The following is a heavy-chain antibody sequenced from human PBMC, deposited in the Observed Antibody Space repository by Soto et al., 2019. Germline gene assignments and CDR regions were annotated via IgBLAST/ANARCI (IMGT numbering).Heavy chain of an antibody. V-gene: IGHV1-69*01. Sequence: QVQLVQSGAEVKKPGSSVKVSCKASGGTFSSYAISWVRQAPGQGLEWMGGIIPIFGTANYAQKFQGRVTITADESTSTAYMELSSLRSEDTAVYYCARGLGHIVVVPAAINWFDTGGQGTLVTVSS. CDR3: ARGLGHIVVVPAAINWFDT. J-gene: IGHJ5*02. CDR1: GGTFSSYA. CDR2: IIPIFGTA. D-gene: IGHD2-2*01.